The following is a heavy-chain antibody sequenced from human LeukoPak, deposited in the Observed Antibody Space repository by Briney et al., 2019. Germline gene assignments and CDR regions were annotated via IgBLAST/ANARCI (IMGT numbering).Heavy chain of an antibody. Sequence: GGSLRLSCAASGFTFRTNAMSWVRQPPGKGLEWVSAIDDSGTTAYYADSVKGRFTISRDNSKMTLYLEMNTLRAEDTAIYYCAKDWGTNWQNWFDSWGQGTLVTVSS. V-gene: IGHV3-23*01. D-gene: IGHD3-16*01. J-gene: IGHJ5*01. CDR2: IDDSGTTA. CDR1: GFTFRTNA. CDR3: AKDWGTNWQNWFDS.